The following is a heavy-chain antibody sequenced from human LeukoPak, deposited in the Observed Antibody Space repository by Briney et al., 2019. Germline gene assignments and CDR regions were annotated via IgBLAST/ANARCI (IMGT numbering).Heavy chain of an antibody. Sequence: SETLSLTCTVSGGSISSYYWSWIRQPPGKGLGWIGYIYYSGSTNYNPSLKSRVTISVDTSKNQFSLKLSSVTTADTAVYYCARLHSVVPAANWFDPWGQGTLVTVSS. J-gene: IGHJ5*02. CDR2: IYYSGST. CDR3: ARLHSVVPAANWFDP. V-gene: IGHV4-59*08. D-gene: IGHD2-2*01. CDR1: GGSISSYY.